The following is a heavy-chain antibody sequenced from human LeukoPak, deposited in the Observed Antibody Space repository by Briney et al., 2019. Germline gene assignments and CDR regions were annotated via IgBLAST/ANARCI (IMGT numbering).Heavy chain of an antibody. CDR3: ARDHPFLWFGEPQKNKYDY. D-gene: IGHD3-10*01. J-gene: IGHJ4*02. V-gene: IGHV4-34*01. CDR2: INHSGST. CDR1: GGSFSGYY. Sequence: SETLSLTCAVYGGSFSGYYWSWIRQPPGKGLEWIGEINHSGSTNYNPSLKSRVTISVDTSKNQFSLKLSSVTAADTAVYYCARDHPFLWFGEPQKNKYDYWGQGTLVTVSS.